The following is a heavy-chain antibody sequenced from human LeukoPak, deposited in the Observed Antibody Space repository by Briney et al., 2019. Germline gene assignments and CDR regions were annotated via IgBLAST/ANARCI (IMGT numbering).Heavy chain of an antibody. CDR1: GFTFSSYA. Sequence: GGSLRLSCAASGFTFSSYAMSWVRQAPGKGLKWVSGISGSGGSTYYADSVKGRFTSSRDNSKNTLYLQMNSLRAEDTAVYYCAKGSGINHYHWIDPWGQGTLVTVSS. V-gene: IGHV3-23*01. D-gene: IGHD1-14*01. CDR3: AKGSGINHYHWIDP. J-gene: IGHJ5*02. CDR2: ISGSGGST.